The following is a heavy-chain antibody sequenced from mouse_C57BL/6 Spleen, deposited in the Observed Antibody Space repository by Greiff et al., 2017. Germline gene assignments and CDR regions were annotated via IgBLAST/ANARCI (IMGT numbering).Heavy chain of an antibody. CDR2: IYPSDSYT. Sequence: QVQLQQPGAELVMPGASVKLSCKASGYTFTSYWMHWVKQRPGQGLEWIGEIYPSDSYTNYNQKFKGKSTLTVDKSYSTAYMQLSSLTSEDSAVYYCARKDRGNEGWDYWGKGATLTVDS. CDR1: GYTFTSYW. V-gene: IGHV1-69*01. J-gene: IGHJ2*01. CDR3: ARKDRGNEGWDY. D-gene: IGHD2-1*01.